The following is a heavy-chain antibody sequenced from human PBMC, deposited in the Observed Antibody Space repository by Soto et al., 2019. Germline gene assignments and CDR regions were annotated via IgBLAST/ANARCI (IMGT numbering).Heavy chain of an antibody. D-gene: IGHD3-16*02. CDR1: GYSFTSYW. J-gene: IGHJ4*02. CDR2: IYPGDSDT. V-gene: IGHV5-51*01. Sequence: GESLKISCKGSGYSFTSYWIGWVRQMPGKGLEWMGIIYPGDSDTRYSPSFQGQVTISADKSISTAYLQWSSLKASDTAMYYCARGDIWGSYRTGGFDYWGQGTLVTVSS. CDR3: ARGDIWGSYRTGGFDY.